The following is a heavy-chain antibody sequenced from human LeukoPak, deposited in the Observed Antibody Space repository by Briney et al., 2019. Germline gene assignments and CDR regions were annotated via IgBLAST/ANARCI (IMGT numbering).Heavy chain of an antibody. J-gene: IGHJ4*02. CDR1: GFTFSNYW. D-gene: IGHD3-22*01. V-gene: IGHV3-74*01. Sequence: PGGSLRLSCAASGFTFSNYWMHWVRQAPGKGLVWVSRINSDGSSTNYADSVKGRFTISRDNAKNTLYLQMNSLRTEDTAVYYCARALSGYFVYYFDSWGLGTLATVSP. CDR2: INSDGSST. CDR3: ARALSGYFVYYFDS.